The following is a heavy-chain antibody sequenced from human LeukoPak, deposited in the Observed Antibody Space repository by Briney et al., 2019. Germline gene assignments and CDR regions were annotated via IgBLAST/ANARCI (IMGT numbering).Heavy chain of an antibody. V-gene: IGHV3-74*01. Sequence: GGSLRLSCAASGFTFSAYWMHWVRQPPGKGLVWVPRVKYDRSTTTYADSVKGRFTISRDNAKNTLYLQMNSLRVEDTALYYCARDLDWLLFDYWGQGTLVTVSS. CDR1: GFTFSAYW. J-gene: IGHJ4*02. CDR2: VKYDRSTT. CDR3: ARDLDWLLFDY. D-gene: IGHD3-9*01.